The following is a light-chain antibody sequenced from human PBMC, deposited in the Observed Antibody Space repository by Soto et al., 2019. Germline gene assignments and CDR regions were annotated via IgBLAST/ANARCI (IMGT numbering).Light chain of an antibody. CDR2: DAS. Sequence: EILLTQSPGTLSLSPGERATLSCRASQSVRRSYLAWYQHKPGQSPRLLIYDASSRATGIPDRFSGSGSGTDFTLTISRLEPEYFAVYYCQQYGSSPQPFGQGTKVEIK. V-gene: IGKV3-20*01. CDR3: QQYGSSPQP. J-gene: IGKJ1*01. CDR1: QSVRRSY.